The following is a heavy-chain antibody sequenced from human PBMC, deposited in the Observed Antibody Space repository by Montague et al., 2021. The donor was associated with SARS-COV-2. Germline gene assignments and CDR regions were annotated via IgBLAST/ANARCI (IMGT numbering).Heavy chain of an antibody. CDR1: GGSISSYY. CDR3: ARDSRTDYDWLVSVSGSYYQHMDF. J-gene: IGHJ6*04. V-gene: IGHV4-59*01. Sequence: SETLSLTCTVSGGSISSYYWSWIRQPPGRGLEWIGHIYYSGSTNYNPSLKSRVTISVDTSKNQFSLKLSSVTAADTAVYYCARDSRTDYDWLVSVSGSYYQHMDFWGKGTTVTVSS. CDR2: IYYSGST. D-gene: IGHD3-9*01.